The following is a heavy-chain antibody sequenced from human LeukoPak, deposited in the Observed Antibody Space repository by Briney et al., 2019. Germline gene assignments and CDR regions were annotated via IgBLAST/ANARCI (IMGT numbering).Heavy chain of an antibody. J-gene: IGHJ3*02. CDR3: ARGDSSSWFWAEAFDI. CDR1: GYTFTSYG. V-gene: IGHV1-18*01. CDR2: ISAYNGNT. Sequence: ASVKVSCKASGYTFTSYGISWVRQAPGQGLEWMGWISAYNGNTNYAQKLQGRVTMTTDTSTSTAYMELRSLRSDDTAVYYCARGDSSSWFWAEAFDIWGQGTMVTVSS. D-gene: IGHD6-13*01.